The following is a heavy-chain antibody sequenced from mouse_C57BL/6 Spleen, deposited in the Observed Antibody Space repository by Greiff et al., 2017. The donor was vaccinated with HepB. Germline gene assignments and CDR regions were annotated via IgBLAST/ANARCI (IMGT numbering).Heavy chain of an antibody. D-gene: IGHD3-2*02. Sequence: QVQLKQPGAELVKPGASVTLSCKASGYTFTSYWLQWVNQRPGQGLEWIGEIDPSDSYTNYNQKFKGKATLTVDTSSSAAYMQLSSLTSEDSADYYGGRETAQALGDYWGQGTSVTVSS. J-gene: IGHJ4*01. V-gene: IGHV1-50*01. CDR1: GYTFTSYW. CDR2: IDPSDSYT. CDR3: GRETAQALGDY.